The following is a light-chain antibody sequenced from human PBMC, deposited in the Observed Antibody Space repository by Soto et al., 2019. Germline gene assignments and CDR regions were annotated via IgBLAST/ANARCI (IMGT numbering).Light chain of an antibody. CDR2: GSS. Sequence: EIVMTQSPATLSVTPGESVTLSCRASQLFSSNLAWYQRRPGQAPRLLIYGSSTRATGVPPRFSGSASGTEFTLTISSLQSEDLGVYYCPQYNEWPRTFGQGTRPEIK. J-gene: IGKJ5*01. CDR1: QLFSSN. V-gene: IGKV3-15*01. CDR3: PQYNEWPRT.